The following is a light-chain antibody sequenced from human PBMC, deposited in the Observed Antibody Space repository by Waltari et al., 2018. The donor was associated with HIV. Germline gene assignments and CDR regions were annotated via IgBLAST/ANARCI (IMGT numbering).Light chain of an antibody. CDR2: DID. V-gene: IGLV7-43*01. Sequence: QTVVTQEPSLTVSPGGTVTLTCAASTGAVTSDYYPNWFQQKPGQTPRALIYDIDKKHPWTPARFAGSLLGGRAALTLSGAQPEDEADFYCLLYPGGNQGVFGGGTKLTVL. CDR3: LLYPGGNQGV. J-gene: IGLJ3*02. CDR1: TGAVTSDYY.